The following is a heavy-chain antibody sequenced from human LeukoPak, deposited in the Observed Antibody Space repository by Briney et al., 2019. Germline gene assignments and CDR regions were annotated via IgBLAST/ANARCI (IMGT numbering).Heavy chain of an antibody. V-gene: IGHV3-9*01. Sequence: GGSLRLSCAASGFMFNTYRMTWVRQAPGKGLEWVANISWNSGGIGYADSVKGRFTISRDNTKDSLYLQMNSLRAEDTALYYCAKDVRAAAGTGYYFDYWGQGTLVTVSS. CDR1: GFMFNTYR. D-gene: IGHD6-13*01. CDR3: AKDVRAAAGTGYYFDY. CDR2: ISWNSGGI. J-gene: IGHJ4*02.